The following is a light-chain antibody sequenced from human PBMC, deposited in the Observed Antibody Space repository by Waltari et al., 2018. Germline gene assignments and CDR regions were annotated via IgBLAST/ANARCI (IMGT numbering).Light chain of an antibody. CDR3: QSADNTGDYVL. Sequence: SSELTQPPSVSVSPGQTATIACSADALAKQFVYWYQQKPGQAPALVMFRDTERPSGIPERFSGSGSGTTVTLTISGVQAEDEADYYCQSADNTGDYVLFGGGTKLTVL. CDR2: RDT. CDR1: ALAKQF. V-gene: IGLV3-25*03. J-gene: IGLJ3*02.